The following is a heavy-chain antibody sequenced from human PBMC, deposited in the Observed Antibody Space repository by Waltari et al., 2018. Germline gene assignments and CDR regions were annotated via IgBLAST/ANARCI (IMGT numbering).Heavy chain of an antibody. CDR1: GYTLTNYG. CDR2: GMAHDGQT. J-gene: IGHJ4*02. CDR3: ARDRNSRLTTDY. Sequence: QVQLVQSGAEVNKPAASVRVSCRASGYTLTNYGISWVRPAPGQGLEWVGWGMAHDGQTKHATKLQDRVTMTTDTYTGTAYVEGGSLRSDDTAVYYCARDRNSRLTTDYWGQGTLVTVSS. D-gene: IGHD1-1*01. V-gene: IGHV1-18*01.